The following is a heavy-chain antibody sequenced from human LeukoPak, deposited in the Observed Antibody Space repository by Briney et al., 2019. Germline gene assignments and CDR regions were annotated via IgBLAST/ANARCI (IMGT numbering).Heavy chain of an antibody. CDR3: ARDQIFFSNGWDNWFDP. V-gene: IGHV4-59*11. J-gene: IGHJ5*02. CDR1: GGSISGHY. Sequence: SETLSLTCTVSGGSISGHYWSWIRQPPGKGLEWIGYIYYSGSTNYNPTLKSRVTISVDTSKNQFSLKLRSVTAADTAVYYCARDQIFFSNGWDNWFDPWGQGTLVTVSS. CDR2: IYYSGST. D-gene: IGHD6-19*01.